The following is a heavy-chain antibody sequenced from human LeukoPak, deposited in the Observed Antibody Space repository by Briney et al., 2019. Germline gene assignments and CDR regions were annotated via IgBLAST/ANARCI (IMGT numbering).Heavy chain of an antibody. Sequence: GGSLRLSCAASGFTFNNYAMNWVRQAPGKGLEWVSAISNTGRSTYYADSVKGRFTISRDNSKNTVFLQINSLRAEDTAVYYCAKGIEYNNSWTFDYWGQGTLVIVSS. V-gene: IGHV3-23*01. CDR1: GFTFNNYA. CDR3: AKGIEYNNSWTFDY. CDR2: ISNTGRST. D-gene: IGHD2/OR15-2a*01. J-gene: IGHJ4*02.